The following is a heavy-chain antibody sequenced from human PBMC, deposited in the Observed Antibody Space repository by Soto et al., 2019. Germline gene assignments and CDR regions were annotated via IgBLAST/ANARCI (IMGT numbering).Heavy chain of an antibody. J-gene: IGHJ5*02. Sequence: SETLSLTCTVSGGSISSGGYYWSWIRQHPGKGLEWIGYIYYSGSTYYNPSLKSRVTISVDTSKNQFSLKLSSVTAADTAAYYCASSPKDISSSCFDPWGQGTLVTVSS. CDR3: ASSPKDISSSCFDP. CDR2: IYYSGST. CDR1: GGSISSGGYY. D-gene: IGHD6-6*01. V-gene: IGHV4-61*08.